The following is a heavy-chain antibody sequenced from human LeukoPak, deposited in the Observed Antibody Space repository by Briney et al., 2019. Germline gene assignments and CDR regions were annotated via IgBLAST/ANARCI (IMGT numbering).Heavy chain of an antibody. CDR1: GGSISNSNYY. CDR3: ARVKPGSYYYYYYMDV. D-gene: IGHD1-14*01. V-gene: IGHV4-39*07. J-gene: IGHJ6*03. CDR2: IYYTGST. Sequence: SETLSLTCTVSGGSISNSNYYWGWIRQPPWKGLEWIGNIYYTGSTYYNPSLKSRITISVDTSKNQFSLKLSSVTAADTAVYYCARVKPGSYYYYYYMDVWGKGTTVTISS.